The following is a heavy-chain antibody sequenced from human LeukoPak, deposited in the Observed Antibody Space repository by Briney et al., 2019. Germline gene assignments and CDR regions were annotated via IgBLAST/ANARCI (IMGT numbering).Heavy chain of an antibody. Sequence: SETLSPTCTVSGGSISSHYWSWIRQPPGKGLEWIGYIYYSGSTNYNPSLKSRVTISVDTSKNQFSLKLSSVTAADTAVYYCAREYSSLSGAFDIWGQGTMVTVSS. CDR3: AREYSSLSGAFDI. D-gene: IGHD6-6*01. J-gene: IGHJ3*02. V-gene: IGHV4-59*11. CDR2: IYYSGST. CDR1: GGSISSHY.